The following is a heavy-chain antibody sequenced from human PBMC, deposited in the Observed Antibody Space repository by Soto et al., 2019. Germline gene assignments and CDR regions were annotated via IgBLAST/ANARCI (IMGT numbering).Heavy chain of an antibody. Sequence: EVQLVESGGGLVQPGGSLRLSCAASGFTFSSCWKSWVRQTPGKGLEWVANIKQDESEKHYVDSLKGRFTISRDNAKNSLYLQMNSRRAEDTAVYYCARGAGIFDYWGQGTLVTVSS. CDR2: IKQDESEK. CDR1: GFTFSSCW. CDR3: ARGAGIFDY. J-gene: IGHJ4*02. D-gene: IGHD6-25*01. V-gene: IGHV3-7*01.